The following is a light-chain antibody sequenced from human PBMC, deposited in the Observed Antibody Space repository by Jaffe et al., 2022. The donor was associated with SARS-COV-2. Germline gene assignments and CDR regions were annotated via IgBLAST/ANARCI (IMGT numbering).Light chain of an antibody. Sequence: EIVLTQSPGTLSLSPGQSATLSCRASQRVSSSYLAWHQQKPGQAPRLLIYSSSSRATGIPDRFSGSGSGTDFTLTISRLEPEDFAVYYCHHYGSSPYTFGQGTNLEIK. CDR2: SSS. J-gene: IGKJ2*01. CDR1: QRVSSSY. CDR3: HHYGSSPYT. V-gene: IGKV3-20*01.